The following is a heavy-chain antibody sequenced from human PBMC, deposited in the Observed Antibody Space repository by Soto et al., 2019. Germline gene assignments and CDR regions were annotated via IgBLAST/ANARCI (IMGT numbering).Heavy chain of an antibody. J-gene: IGHJ5*02. V-gene: IGHV4-31*03. CDR3: ARRAAGWNYYDSSGYFGEYNWFDP. Sequence: SVTLALTCTVSGGSISSGGYYWSWILQHPGKGLEWIGYIYYSGSTYYNPSLKSRVTISVDTSKNQFSLKLSSVTAADTAVYYCARRAAGWNYYDSSGYFGEYNWFDPWGQGTLVTVS. CDR1: GGSISSGGYY. CDR2: IYYSGST. D-gene: IGHD3-22*01.